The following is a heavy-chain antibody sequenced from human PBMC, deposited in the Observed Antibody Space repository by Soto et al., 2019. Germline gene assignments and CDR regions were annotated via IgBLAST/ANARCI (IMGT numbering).Heavy chain of an antibody. CDR3: ARGLRYFDWLPYQDY. J-gene: IGHJ4*02. CDR2: INHSGST. CDR1: GGSFSGYY. Sequence: PSETLSLTCAVYGGSFSGYYWSWIRQPPGKGLEWIGEINHSGSTNYNPSLESRVTISVDTSKNQFSLKLSSVTAADTAAYYCARGLRYFDWLPYQDYWGQGTLVTVSS. D-gene: IGHD3-9*01. V-gene: IGHV4-34*01.